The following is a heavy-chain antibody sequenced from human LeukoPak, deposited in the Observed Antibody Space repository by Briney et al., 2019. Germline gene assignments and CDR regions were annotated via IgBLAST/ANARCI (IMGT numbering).Heavy chain of an antibody. CDR3: ARVRKVFGVVTPPYYFDY. D-gene: IGHD3-3*01. V-gene: IGHV4-59*01. J-gene: IGHJ4*02. CDR1: GGSFSGYY. CDR2: IYYSGST. Sequence: PSETLSLTCAVYGGSFSGYYWSWIRQPPGKGLEWIGYIYYSGSTNYNPSLKSRVTISVDTSKNQFSLKLSSVTAADTAVYYCARVRKVFGVVTPPYYFDYWGQGTLVTVSS.